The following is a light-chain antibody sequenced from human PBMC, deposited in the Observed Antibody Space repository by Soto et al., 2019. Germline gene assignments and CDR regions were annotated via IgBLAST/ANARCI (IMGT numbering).Light chain of an antibody. CDR2: EVS. J-gene: IGLJ1*01. CDR3: CSYAGSSTYV. CDR1: SSDVGSYNL. V-gene: IGLV2-23*02. Sequence: QSALTQPPSVSGSPGQSITISCTGTSSDVGSYNLVSWYQQHPGKAPKVMIYEVSKRPSGVSNRFSGSKFGNTASLTISGLQADDEADYYCCSYAGSSTYVFGTGTKLTVL.